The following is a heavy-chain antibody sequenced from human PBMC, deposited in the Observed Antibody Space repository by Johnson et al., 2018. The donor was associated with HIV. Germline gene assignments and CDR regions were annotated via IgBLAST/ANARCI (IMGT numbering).Heavy chain of an antibody. CDR2: IGYDGNDK. Sequence: QVQLVESGGGLVQPGGSLRLSCAASGFTFSSYDMHWVRQATGKGLEWVAAIGYDGNDKDYADSVKGRFTISRDNSRNTLYLHLNSLRAVDTAVYYCVTRDPTHRPGAFDIWGQGTLVTVSS. D-gene: IGHD1-14*01. CDR1: GFTFSSYD. J-gene: IGHJ3*02. CDR3: VTRDPTHRPGAFDI. V-gene: IGHV3-30*03.